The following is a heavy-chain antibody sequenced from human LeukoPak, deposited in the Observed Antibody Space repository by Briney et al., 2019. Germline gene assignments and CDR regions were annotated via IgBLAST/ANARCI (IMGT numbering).Heavy chain of an antibody. CDR2: VSFDGSKQ. V-gene: IGHV3-30*04. J-gene: IGHJ4*02. CDR3: ATLTGTTGSDDY. Sequence: GGSLRLSCAASGFTFSISAMHWVRQAPGKGLEWVAVVSFDGSKQYYADSVKGRFTVSRDNSKSTLFLQMSTLRPEDTAVYYCATLTGTTGSDDYWGQGTLVTVSS. CDR1: GFTFSISA. D-gene: IGHD1-20*01.